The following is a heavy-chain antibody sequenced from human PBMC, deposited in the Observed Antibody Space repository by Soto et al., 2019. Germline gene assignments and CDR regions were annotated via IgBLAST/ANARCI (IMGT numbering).Heavy chain of an antibody. CDR1: GFTFSSYA. D-gene: IGHD6-13*01. Sequence: PGGSLRLSCAASGFTFSSYAMSWVRQAPGKGLEWVSAISGSGGSTYYADSVKGRFTISRDNSKNTLYLQMNSLRAEDTAVYYCAKERGGYSSSWYRNNYYYYYGMDVWGQGTTVTVSS. V-gene: IGHV3-23*01. CDR2: ISGSGGST. CDR3: AKERGGYSSSWYRNNYYYYYGMDV. J-gene: IGHJ6*02.